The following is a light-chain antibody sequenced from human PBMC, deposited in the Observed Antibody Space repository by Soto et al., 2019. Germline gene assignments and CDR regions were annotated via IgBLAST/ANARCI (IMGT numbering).Light chain of an antibody. V-gene: IGLV3-21*02. Sequence: SYELTQPPSVSVAPGQTARITCGGNKIGTKSVHWYQQKPGQAPVLVVFDDSDRPSGIPERFSGSNSGNTATLTISRVEAGDEADYYCRMWDSSTDQNVVFGGGTKLTVL. J-gene: IGLJ2*01. CDR2: DDS. CDR1: KIGTKS. CDR3: RMWDSSTDQNVV.